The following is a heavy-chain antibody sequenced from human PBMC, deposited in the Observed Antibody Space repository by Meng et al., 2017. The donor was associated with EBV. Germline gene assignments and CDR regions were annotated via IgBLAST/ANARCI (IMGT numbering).Heavy chain of an antibody. V-gene: IGHV1-18*01. CDR1: CYTFTSYG. CDR3: ARDGRLYDTPSPFDY. J-gene: IGHJ4*02. CDR2: ISAYNGTT. Sequence: LVQYGAEVKKPGAVAKVSCKASCYTFTSYGISWVRQAPGQGLEWMGWISAYNGTTNYAQKLQGRVTMTTDTSTSTAYMELRSLRSDDTAVYYCARDGRLYDTPSPFDYWGQGTLVTVSS. D-gene: IGHD3-22*01.